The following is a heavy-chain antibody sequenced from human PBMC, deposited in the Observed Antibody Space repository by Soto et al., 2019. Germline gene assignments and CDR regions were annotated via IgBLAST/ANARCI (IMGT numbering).Heavy chain of an antibody. CDR1: GYTFTSYA. CDR3: AREMVRGVGSDY. J-gene: IGHJ4*02. CDR2: INAGNGNT. Sequence: ASVKVSCKASGYTFTSYAMNWVRQAPGQRLEWMGWINAGNGNTKYSQKFQGRVTITRDTSASTAYMELRSLRSEDTAVFYCAREMVRGVGSDYWGQGTLVTVSS. V-gene: IGHV1-3*01. D-gene: IGHD3-10*01.